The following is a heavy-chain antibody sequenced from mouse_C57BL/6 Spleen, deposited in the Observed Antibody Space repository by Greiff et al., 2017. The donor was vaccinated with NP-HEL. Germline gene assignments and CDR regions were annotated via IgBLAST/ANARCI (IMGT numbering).Heavy chain of an antibody. CDR3: ARHERFYAMDY. CDR2: ISGGGGNT. Sequence: EVMLVESGGGLVKPGGSLKLSCAASGFTFSSYTMSWVRQTPETRLEWVATISGGGGNTYYPDSVKGRFTISRDNAKNTLYLQMSSLRSEDTALYYCARHERFYAMDYWGQGTSVTVSS. CDR1: GFTFSSYT. V-gene: IGHV5-9*01. J-gene: IGHJ4*01.